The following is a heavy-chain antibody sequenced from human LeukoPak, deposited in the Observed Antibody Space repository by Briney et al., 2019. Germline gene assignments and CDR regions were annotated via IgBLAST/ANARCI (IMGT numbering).Heavy chain of an antibody. CDR1: GFTFSSYA. J-gene: IGHJ1*01. CDR3: AKFGLSSSWSQYFQH. V-gene: IGHV3-23*01. D-gene: IGHD6-13*01. CDR2: ISGSGGST. Sequence: PGGSLTLSCAASGFTFSSYAMSWVRQAQAQGMERVSAISGSGGSTYYADSVKGRFTISRDNSKNTLYLQMNSLRAEDTAVYYCAKFGLSSSWSQYFQHWGQGTLVTVSS.